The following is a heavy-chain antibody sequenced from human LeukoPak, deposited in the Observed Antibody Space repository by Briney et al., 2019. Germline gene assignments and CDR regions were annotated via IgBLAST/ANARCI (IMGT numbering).Heavy chain of an antibody. D-gene: IGHD2-15*01. CDR3: ARDYCSGGTCYSGYFDF. CDR1: GFSVSSNY. Sequence: GGSLRLSCAASGFSVSSNYMNWVRQAPGKGLEWFSIIYSSGRTYYADSVKGRFNISRDNSKNTVYLQMNSLRAEDTAIYYCARDYCSGGTCYSGYFDFWGQGTLVTVSS. V-gene: IGHV3-53*01. CDR2: IYSSGRT. J-gene: IGHJ4*02.